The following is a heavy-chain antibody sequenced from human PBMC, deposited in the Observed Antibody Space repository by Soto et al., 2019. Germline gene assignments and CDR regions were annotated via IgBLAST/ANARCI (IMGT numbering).Heavy chain of an antibody. CDR2: ISTHNGNT. CDR1: GYTFTSYD. CDR3: AMYGRSSLDY. D-gene: IGHD6-6*01. J-gene: IGHJ4*02. V-gene: IGHV1-18*04. Sequence: QVQLLQSGAEVKKPGAAVKVSCKTSGYTFTSYDLTWVRQAPGQGLEWVGRISTHNGNTDYTPKLQDRVTMTTDISTGTAYSELRIIRSDDTAVYYCAMYGRSSLDYWGQGPLVTVYS.